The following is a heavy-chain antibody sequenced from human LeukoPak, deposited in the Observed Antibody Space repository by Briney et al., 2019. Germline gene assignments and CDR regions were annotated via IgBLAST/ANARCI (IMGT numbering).Heavy chain of an antibody. CDR1: GYTFTDYY. CDR3: ARSIRGCSSSPCYEDY. D-gene: IGHD2-2*01. Sequence: GASVKVSCKASGYTFTDYYIHWVRQAPAQGLEWMGMINPSGGSTSYAQKFQGRVTMTRDTSTSTVYMDLNSLRSEDTAVYFCARSIRGCSSSPCYEDYWGQGTLVTVSS. CDR2: INPSGGST. J-gene: IGHJ4*02. V-gene: IGHV1-46*01.